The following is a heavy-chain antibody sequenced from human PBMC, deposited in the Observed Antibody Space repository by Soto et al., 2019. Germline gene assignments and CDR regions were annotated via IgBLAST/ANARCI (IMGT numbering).Heavy chain of an antibody. CDR2: INPNSGGT. J-gene: IGHJ4*02. V-gene: IGHV1-2*04. CDR1: GYTFTGYY. CDR3: ARDNCSGGSCYSMEPAFDY. D-gene: IGHD2-15*01. Sequence: GASVKVSCKASGYTFTGYYMHWVRQAPGQGLEWMGWINPNSGGTNYAQKFQGWVTMTRDTSISTAYMELSRLRSDDTAVYYCARDNCSGGSCYSMEPAFDYWGQGTLVTVSS.